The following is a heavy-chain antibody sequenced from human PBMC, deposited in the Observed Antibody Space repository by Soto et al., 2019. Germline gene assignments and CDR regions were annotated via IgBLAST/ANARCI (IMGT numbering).Heavy chain of an antibody. Sequence: QVQLQESGPGLVKPSETLSLTCTVSGDSISAYYWSWIRQPPGKGLEWIGHIYNSGFTNYNPSLEGRVTISVDTSRNYFSLKVRSVTTADTAVYYCARLERTMTGYYYYYGVDVWGQGTTVTVSS. CDR2: IYNSGFT. CDR1: GDSISAYY. V-gene: IGHV4-59*01. CDR3: ARLERTMTGYYYYYGVDV. D-gene: IGHD3-9*01. J-gene: IGHJ6*02.